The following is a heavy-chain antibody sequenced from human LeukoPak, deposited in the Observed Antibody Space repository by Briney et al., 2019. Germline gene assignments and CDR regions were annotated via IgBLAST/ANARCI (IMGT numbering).Heavy chain of an antibody. D-gene: IGHD3-16*01. CDR3: ATLMIATNFDY. CDR1: EFPFSTYD. J-gene: IGHJ4*02. Sequence: GGSLRLSCAASEFPFSTYDLHWVRQAPGKGLEWVATISYDGNKKYYADSVKGRSTISRDNSNNMLYMQLNDLRPGDTAVYYCATLMIATNFDYWGQGTLVTVSS. CDR2: ISYDGNKK. V-gene: IGHV3-30*04.